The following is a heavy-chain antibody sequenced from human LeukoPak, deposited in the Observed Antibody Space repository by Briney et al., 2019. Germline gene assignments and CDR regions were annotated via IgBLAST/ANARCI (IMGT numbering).Heavy chain of an antibody. CDR2: ISCDGRNK. Sequence: PGGSLRLSCAASGFTFTSYAFHWVRQAPGKGLEWVAGISCDGRNKYYADSAKGRFTISRDNSKNTLDLQMNSLRAEDTAVYYCAKCNYYDSSGYYSSDGGGIDYWGQGTLVTVSS. CDR1: GFTFTSYA. V-gene: IGHV3-30*01. CDR3: AKCNYYDSSGYYSSDGGGIDY. J-gene: IGHJ4*02. D-gene: IGHD3-22*01.